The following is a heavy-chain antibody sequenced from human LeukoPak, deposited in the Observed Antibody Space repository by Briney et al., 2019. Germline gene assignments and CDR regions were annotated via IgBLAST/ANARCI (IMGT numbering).Heavy chain of an antibody. CDR1: GGSIRSSTDY. Sequence: SETLSLTCTVSGGSIRSSTDYWGWIRQPPGKELEWIGSIYYSGSTYYNPSLKSRVTISVDTSKNQFSLKLSSVTAADTAVYYCARAGYSSGWFSRGIDYWGQGTLVTVSS. J-gene: IGHJ4*02. D-gene: IGHD6-19*01. CDR2: IYYSGST. V-gene: IGHV4-39*07. CDR3: ARAGYSSGWFSRGIDY.